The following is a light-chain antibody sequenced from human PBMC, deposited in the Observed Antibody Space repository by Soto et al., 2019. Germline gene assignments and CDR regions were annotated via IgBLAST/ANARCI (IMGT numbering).Light chain of an antibody. CDR3: QQVKSYPRT. CDR2: AES. CDR1: QGIADS. V-gene: IGKV1-9*01. J-gene: IGKJ4*01. Sequence: DIQLTQSPSFLSASVGDRVTITCRASQGIADSLAWYQQKPGKPPKLLIYAESTLQSGVPSRFSGSGSGTRGTLTISSLQPEDFATYYCQQVKSYPRTFGGGTRVEIK.